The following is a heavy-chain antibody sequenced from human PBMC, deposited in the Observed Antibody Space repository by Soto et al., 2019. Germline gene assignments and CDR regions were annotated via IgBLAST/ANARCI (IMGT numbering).Heavy chain of an antibody. D-gene: IGHD3-22*01. Sequence: GSLRLSCAASGFTFGDYAMSWFRQAPGKGLEWVGFIRSKAYGGTTEYAASVKGRFTISRDDSKSIAYLQMNSLKTEDTAVYYCTRVRDYYDSSGPGRFYFDYWGQGTLVTVSS. V-gene: IGHV3-49*03. CDR3: TRVRDYYDSSGPGRFYFDY. CDR2: IRSKAYGGTT. J-gene: IGHJ4*02. CDR1: GFTFGDYA.